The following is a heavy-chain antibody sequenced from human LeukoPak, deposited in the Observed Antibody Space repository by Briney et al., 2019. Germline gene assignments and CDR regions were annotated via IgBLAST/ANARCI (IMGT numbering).Heavy chain of an antibody. Sequence: SVKVSCKASGGTFTSYAISWVRQAPGQGLEWMGRSIPILGRANYAQKFQGRVTITADKSTSTAYMELSSLRSEDTAVYYCAGGRATRRLVDQGTPSRDVWGQGTTVTVSS. CDR1: GGTFTSYA. CDR2: SIPILGRA. CDR3: AGGRATRRLVDQGTPSRDV. V-gene: IGHV1-69*04. D-gene: IGHD1-26*01. J-gene: IGHJ6*02.